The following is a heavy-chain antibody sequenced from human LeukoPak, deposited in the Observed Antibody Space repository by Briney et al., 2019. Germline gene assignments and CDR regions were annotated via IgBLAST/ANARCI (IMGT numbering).Heavy chain of an antibody. V-gene: IGHV3-30-3*01. D-gene: IGHD6-19*01. CDR3: ARALEGIAVAGTDVYYYGMDV. J-gene: IGHJ6*02. Sequence: GRSLRLSCAASGFTFSSYAMHWVRQAPGKGLEWVAVISYDGSNKYYADSVKGRFTISRDNSKNTLYLQMNSLRAGDTAVYYCARALEGIAVAGTDVYYYGMDVWGQGTTVTVSS. CDR2: ISYDGSNK. CDR1: GFTFSSYA.